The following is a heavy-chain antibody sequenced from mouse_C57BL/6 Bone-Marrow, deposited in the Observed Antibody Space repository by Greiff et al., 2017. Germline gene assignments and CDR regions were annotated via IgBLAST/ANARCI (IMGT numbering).Heavy chain of an antibody. V-gene: IGHV1-64*01. CDR3: ARFLYYYGSSSDY. J-gene: IGHJ2*01. D-gene: IGHD1-1*01. CDR2: IHPNSGST. CDR1: GYTFTSYW. Sequence: VQLQQPGAELVKPGASAKLSCKASGYTFTSYWMHWVKQRPGQGLEWIGMIHPNSGSTNYNEKFKSKATLTVDKSSGTAYMQLSSLTSEDSAVYYCARFLYYYGSSSDYWGQGTTLTVSS.